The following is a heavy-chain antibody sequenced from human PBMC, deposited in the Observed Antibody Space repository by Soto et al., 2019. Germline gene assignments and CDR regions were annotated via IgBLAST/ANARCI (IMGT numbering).Heavy chain of an antibody. CDR2: IYQSGST. D-gene: IGHD2-2*01. V-gene: IGHV4-30-2*01. J-gene: IGHJ6*02. Sequence: QVQLQESGSGLVKPSEILSLTCGVSGGSISSGDYFWSWIRQPPGKGLEWIGYIYQSGSTFYDPSPQSRVNKSLDKSKNQFSLNLRSVTAADTAVYYCARVCSSTSCFNGMDVWGQGTTVTVSS. CDR1: GGSISSGDYF. CDR3: ARVCSSTSCFNGMDV.